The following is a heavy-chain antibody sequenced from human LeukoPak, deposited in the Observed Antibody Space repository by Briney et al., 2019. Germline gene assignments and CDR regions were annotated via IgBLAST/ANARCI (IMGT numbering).Heavy chain of an antibody. D-gene: IGHD2-8*01. J-gene: IGHJ4*02. Sequence: GGSLRLSCAASGFTFSIYWMSSVRHAPGKGLVWGANIIQDGGDKYYVDSVKGRFTSSRDNAKNSLYLQMNSLRAEDTAVYYCARDFLLYRTAPNWGQGTLVTVSS. CDR3: ARDFLLYRTAPN. CDR1: GFTFSIYW. CDR2: IIQDGGDK. V-gene: IGHV3-7*01.